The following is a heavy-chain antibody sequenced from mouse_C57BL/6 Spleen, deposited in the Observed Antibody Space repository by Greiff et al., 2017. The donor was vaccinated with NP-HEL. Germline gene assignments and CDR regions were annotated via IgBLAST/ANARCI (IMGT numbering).Heavy chain of an antibody. CDR2: INPYNGDT. D-gene: IGHD2-2*01. J-gene: IGHJ3*01. CDR1: GYSFTGYF. V-gene: IGHV1-20*01. CDR3: ARSGGYDGGAWFAY. Sequence: EVQLQQSGPELVKPGDSVKISCKASGYSFTGYFMNWVMQSHGKSLEWIGRINPYNGDTFYNQKFKGKATLTVDKSSSTAHMELRSLTSEDSAVYYCARSGGYDGGAWFAYWGQGTLVTVSA.